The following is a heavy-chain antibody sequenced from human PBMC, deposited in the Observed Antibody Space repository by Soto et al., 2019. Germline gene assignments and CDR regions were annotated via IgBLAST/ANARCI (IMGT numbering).Heavy chain of an antibody. J-gene: IGHJ5*02. CDR1: GGSFSGYY. D-gene: IGHD6-13*01. V-gene: IGHV4-34*01. Sequence: ETLSLTCAVYGGSFSGYYWSWIRQPPGKGLEWIGEINHSGSTNYNPSLKSRVTISVDTSKNQFSLKLSSVTAADTAVYYCARVVLYSSSWYSRWFDPWGQGTLVTVSS. CDR3: ARVVLYSSSWYSRWFDP. CDR2: INHSGST.